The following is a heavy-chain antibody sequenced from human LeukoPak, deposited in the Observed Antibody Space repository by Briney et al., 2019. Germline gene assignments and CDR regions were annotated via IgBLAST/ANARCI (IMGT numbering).Heavy chain of an antibody. CDR3: ARLLGQQLVKGSFDY. J-gene: IGHJ4*02. CDR1: GGSVSSYY. V-gene: IGHV4-4*09. Sequence: SETLSLTCTVSGGSVSSYYWSWIRQPPGKGLEWIGYIYNSGNTNYNPSLKSRVTMSLDTSKNQFSLKLSSVTAADTAVYYCARLLGQQLVKGSFDYWGQGTLVTVSS. D-gene: IGHD6-13*01. CDR2: IYNSGNT.